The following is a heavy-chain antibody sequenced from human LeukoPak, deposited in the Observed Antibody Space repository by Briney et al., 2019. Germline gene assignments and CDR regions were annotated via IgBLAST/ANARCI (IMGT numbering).Heavy chain of an antibody. Sequence: GGSLRLSCATSGFTFSSIWMSWVRQAPGKGLEWVANIKQDGSEKYYVDSVKGRFTISRDNAKNSLYLHMNSLRAEDAAVYYCARDHASTYYYDSTGSVDYWGQGTLVTVSS. D-gene: IGHD3-22*01. CDR1: GFTFSSIW. J-gene: IGHJ4*01. CDR2: IKQDGSEK. V-gene: IGHV3-7*04. CDR3: ARDHASTYYYDSTGSVDY.